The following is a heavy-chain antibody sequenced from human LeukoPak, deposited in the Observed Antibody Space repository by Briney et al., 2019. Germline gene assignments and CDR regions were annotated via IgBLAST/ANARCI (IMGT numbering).Heavy chain of an antibody. J-gene: IGHJ3*02. Sequence: PVGSLRLSCAASGFTFSNAWMNWVRQAPGEGLEWVSSIGSSSTSIYYANSLKGRFTISRDNAKNSLYLQMNSLRAEDTATYYCARESEEAFDIWGQGTTVTVSS. V-gene: IGHV3-21*01. CDR1: GFTFSNAW. CDR3: ARESEEAFDI. CDR2: IGSSSTSI.